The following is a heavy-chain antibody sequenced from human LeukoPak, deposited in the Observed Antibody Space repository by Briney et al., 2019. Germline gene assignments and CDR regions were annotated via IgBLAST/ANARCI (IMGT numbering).Heavy chain of an antibody. Sequence: GGSLRLSCAASGFVVSDNSMSRVRPAPGPGLEWVSLIYTSGIKQSTDSVKGRFTISRDNAKNTLYLQMNSLRAEDTAVYYCATPESTGWQALFDYWGQGTLVTVSS. CDR1: GFVVSDNS. J-gene: IGHJ4*02. CDR2: IYTSGIK. V-gene: IGHV3-53*01. CDR3: ATPESTGWQALFDY. D-gene: IGHD2-8*02.